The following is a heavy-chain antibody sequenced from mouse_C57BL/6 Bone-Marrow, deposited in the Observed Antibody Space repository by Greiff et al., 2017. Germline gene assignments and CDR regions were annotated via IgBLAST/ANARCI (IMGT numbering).Heavy chain of an antibody. D-gene: IGHD4-1*01. Sequence: VQLQQSGAELVRPGTSVKVSCKASGYAFTTYLIEWVQQRPGQGLEWIGVINPGSGGTKYNEKFKGKATLTADKSSSNAYLQLSSLKSEDSAVYVCARSKNWDSWFAYGGQGTVVTVSA. V-gene: IGHV1-54*01. CDR2: INPGSGGT. CDR3: ARSKNWDSWFAY. J-gene: IGHJ3*01. CDR1: GYAFTTYL.